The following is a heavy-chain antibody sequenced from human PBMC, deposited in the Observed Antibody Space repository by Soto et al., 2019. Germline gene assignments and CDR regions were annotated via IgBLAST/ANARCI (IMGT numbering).Heavy chain of an antibody. J-gene: IGHJ6*02. CDR2: IIPIFGTA. CDR3: AKAARYYYYYGMDV. D-gene: IGHD6-6*01. CDR1: GGTFSSYA. Sequence: SVKVSCKASGGTFSSYAISWVRQVPGQGLEWMGGIIPIFGTANSAQKFQGRVTITADESTSTAYMELSSLRSEDTAVYYCAKAARYYYYYGMDVWGQGTTVTV. V-gene: IGHV1-69*13.